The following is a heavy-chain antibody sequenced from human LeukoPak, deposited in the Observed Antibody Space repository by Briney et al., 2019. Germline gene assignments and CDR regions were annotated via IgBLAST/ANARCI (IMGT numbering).Heavy chain of an antibody. V-gene: IGHV1-18*01. CDR3: ARGDSNTNYDY. CDR1: GYTFTNYG. J-gene: IGHJ4*02. Sequence: ASVKVSCKASGYTFTNYGISWVRQAPGQGLEWMGWISTYNGNTKYAQKFQGRVTVTTDTSPSTASMELRSLRSDDTAVYYCARGDSNTNYDYWGQGTLVTVSS. CDR2: ISTYNGNT. D-gene: IGHD4-4*01.